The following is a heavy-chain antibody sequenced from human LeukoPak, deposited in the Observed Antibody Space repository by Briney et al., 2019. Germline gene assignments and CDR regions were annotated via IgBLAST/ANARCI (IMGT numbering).Heavy chain of an antibody. V-gene: IGHV3-53*01. CDR1: GFTVSNKD. CDR2: IYAGGTI. J-gene: IGHJ4*02. Sequence: GGSLRLSCAASGFTVSNKDMSWVRQAPGKGLEWVSVIYAGGTIFYADSLRGRFTISRDNSKNTLYLQMSSLRAEDTAVYYCAKDRDSYGDYVLGYWGQGTLVTVSS. D-gene: IGHD4-17*01. CDR3: AKDRDSYGDYVLGY.